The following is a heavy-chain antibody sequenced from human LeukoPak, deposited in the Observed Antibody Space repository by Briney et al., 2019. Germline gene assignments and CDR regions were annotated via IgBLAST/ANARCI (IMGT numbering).Heavy chain of an antibody. Sequence: KSSQTLSLTCTVSGGSISSGDYYWSWIRRPPGKGLEWIGYIYYSGSTYYNPSLKSRVTISVDTSKNQFSLKLSSVTAADTAVYYCARVSNYPHDAFDIWGQGTMVTVSS. CDR3: ARVSNYPHDAFDI. D-gene: IGHD4-11*01. CDR1: GGSISSGDYY. J-gene: IGHJ3*02. V-gene: IGHV4-30-4*08. CDR2: IYYSGST.